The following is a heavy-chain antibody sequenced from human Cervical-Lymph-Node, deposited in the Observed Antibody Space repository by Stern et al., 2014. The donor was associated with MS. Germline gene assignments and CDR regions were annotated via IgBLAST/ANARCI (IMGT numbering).Heavy chain of an antibody. CDR2: INPNDGDT. Sequence: QDQLVQSGADVKRSGASVTLSCKASGYSFTDYYIQWVRQAPGQGLEGMGMINPNDGDTGYAPRFQGRVTLTRDTSTNTAYIQLSSLRSDDTAVYFCARWGLHKPLDYWGQGTLVTVSS. CDR3: ARWGLHKPLDY. V-gene: IGHV1-46*01. D-gene: IGHD2-21*02. J-gene: IGHJ4*02. CDR1: GYSFTDYY.